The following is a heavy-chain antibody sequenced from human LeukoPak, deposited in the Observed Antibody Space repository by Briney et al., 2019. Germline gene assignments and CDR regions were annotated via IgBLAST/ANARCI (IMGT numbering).Heavy chain of an antibody. CDR3: AVGYCSGGSCPQHFDY. V-gene: IGHV4-34*01. CDR1: GGSFSGYY. Sequence: SETLSFTCAVYGGSFSGYYWSWLRQPPGKGLEWIGEINHSGSTNYNPSLKSRVTISVDTSKNQFSLKLSSVTAADTAVYYCAVGYCSGGSCPQHFDYWGQGTLVTVSA. J-gene: IGHJ4*02. D-gene: IGHD2-15*01. CDR2: INHSGST.